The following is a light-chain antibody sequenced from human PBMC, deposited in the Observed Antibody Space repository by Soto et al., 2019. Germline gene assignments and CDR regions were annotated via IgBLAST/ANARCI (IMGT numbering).Light chain of an antibody. J-gene: IGKJ2*01. V-gene: IGKV1-5*03. CDR1: QSIRSW. CDR3: QQYTSYPYT. Sequence: DIQMTQSPSTLSAFVGDRVTIACRASQSIRSWLAWYQQKPGKAPKLLIYKASTLESGVPSRFSGSGSGTEFTLTISTLQPDDFATYYCQQYTSYPYTFGQGPRWIS. CDR2: KAS.